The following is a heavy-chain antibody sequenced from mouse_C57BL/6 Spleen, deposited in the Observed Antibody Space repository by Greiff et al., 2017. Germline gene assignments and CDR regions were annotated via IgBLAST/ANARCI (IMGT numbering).Heavy chain of an antibody. CDR2: ITPNYGTT. CDR1: GYSFTDYN. CDR3: AREDYYGSSYLDY. J-gene: IGHJ2*01. Sequence: VLLQQSGPELVKPGASVKISCKASGYSFTDYNMNWVKQSNGKSLEWIGVITPNYGTTSYNQKFKGKATLTVDQSSSTAYMQLNSLTSEDSAVYYCAREDYYGSSYLDYWGQGTTLTVSS. V-gene: IGHV1-39*01. D-gene: IGHD1-1*01.